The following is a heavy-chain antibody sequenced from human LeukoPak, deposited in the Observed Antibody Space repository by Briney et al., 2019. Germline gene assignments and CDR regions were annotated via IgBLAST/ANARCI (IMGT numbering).Heavy chain of an antibody. CDR1: GFSFSSYW. Sequence: GSLRLSCAASGFSFSSYWMSWIRQAPGKGLEWVANINPDGSNMLYVDSVKGRFTISRDNAKNSLYLQMNNLRAEDTAVYFCVSGFLQWLYWGQGTLVTVSS. CDR2: INPDGSNM. CDR3: VSGFLQWLY. J-gene: IGHJ4*02. D-gene: IGHD3-3*01. V-gene: IGHV3-7*01.